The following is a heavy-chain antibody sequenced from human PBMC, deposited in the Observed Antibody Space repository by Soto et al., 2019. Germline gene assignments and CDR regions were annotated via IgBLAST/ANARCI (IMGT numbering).Heavy chain of an antibody. CDR2: ISGSGGST. CDR3: AKHNLFNSGTQGVDC. J-gene: IGHJ4*02. Sequence: EVQLLESGGGLIQPGGSLRLSCAASGFTFSSYGMSWVRQAPGKGLEWVSSISGSGGSTYYADSVKGRFTISRDNSKNSLYVQMNGVRAEDTGVYYCAKHNLFNSGTQGVDCWGQGTLVTVSS. CDR1: GFTFSSYG. D-gene: IGHD1-1*01. V-gene: IGHV3-23*01.